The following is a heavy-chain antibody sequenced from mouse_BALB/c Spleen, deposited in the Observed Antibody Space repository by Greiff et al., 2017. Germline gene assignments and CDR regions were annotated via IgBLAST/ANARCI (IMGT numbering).Heavy chain of an antibody. J-gene: IGHJ4*01. CDR3: ARDPLGYYAMDY. Sequence: DVMLVESGGGLVKPGGSLKLSCAASGFTFSSYAMSWVRQTPEKRLEWVASISSGGSTYYPDSVKGRFTISRDNARNILYLQMSSLRSEDTAMYYCARDPLGYYAMDYWGQGTSVTVSS. CDR2: ISSGGST. CDR1: GFTFSSYA. V-gene: IGHV5-6-5*01. D-gene: IGHD4-1*01.